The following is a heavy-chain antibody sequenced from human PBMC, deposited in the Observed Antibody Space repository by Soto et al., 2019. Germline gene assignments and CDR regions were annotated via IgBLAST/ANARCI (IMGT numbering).Heavy chain of an antibody. V-gene: IGHV1-69*06. CDR2: IIPIFGTA. CDR3: ARLYCSSTSCYPGGMDV. J-gene: IGHJ6*02. D-gene: IGHD2-2*01. Sequence: QVQLVQSGAEVKKPGSSVKVSCKASGGTFSSYAISWVRQAPGQGLEWMGGIIPIFGTANYAQKFQGRVMITADKSTSTAYMELSSLRSEDTAVYYCARLYCSSTSCYPGGMDVWGQGTTVTVSS. CDR1: GGTFSSYA.